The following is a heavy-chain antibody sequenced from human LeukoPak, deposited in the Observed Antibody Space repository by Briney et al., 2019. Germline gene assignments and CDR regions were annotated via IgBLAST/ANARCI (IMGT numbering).Heavy chain of an antibody. Sequence: ASVKVSCKASGYTFTGYYMHWVRQAPGQGLEWKGWINPNSGGTNYAQKFQGRVTMTRDTSISTAYMELSRLRSDDTAVYYCARGYCSSTSCYFRYWGQGTLVTVSS. CDR1: GYTFTGYY. CDR2: INPNSGGT. CDR3: ARGYCSSTSCYFRY. D-gene: IGHD2-2*01. J-gene: IGHJ4*02. V-gene: IGHV1-2*02.